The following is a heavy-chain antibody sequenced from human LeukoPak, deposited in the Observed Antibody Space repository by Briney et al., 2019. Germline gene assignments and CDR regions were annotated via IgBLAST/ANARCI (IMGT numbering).Heavy chain of an antibody. Sequence: PSETLSLTCAVYGGSFSGYYWTWIRQPPGEGLEWIGEINHSGSTNYNPSLKNRVTISIDTSKNQFSLNLSSVTAADTAVYYCARGPPLNPGDYDSSGYYYFDYWGQGTLVTVSS. CDR3: ARGPPLNPGDYDSSGYYYFDY. D-gene: IGHD3-22*01. CDR1: GGSFSGYY. J-gene: IGHJ4*02. CDR2: INHSGST. V-gene: IGHV4-34*01.